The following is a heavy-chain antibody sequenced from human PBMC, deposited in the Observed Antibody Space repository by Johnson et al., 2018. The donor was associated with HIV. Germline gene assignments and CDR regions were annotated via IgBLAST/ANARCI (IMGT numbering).Heavy chain of an antibody. Sequence: QVQLVESGGGVVQPGRSLRLSCAASGFTFSSYAMHWVRQAPGKGLEWVAVISYDGSNKYYADSVKGRFTISRDNSKNTLYLQMNSLRPEDSAVYYCAKDVSVVTPSGSFDIWGQGTRVTVYS. CDR2: ISYDGSNK. J-gene: IGHJ3*02. D-gene: IGHD4-23*01. CDR3: AKDVSVVTPSGSFDI. V-gene: IGHV3-30*04. CDR1: GFTFSSYA.